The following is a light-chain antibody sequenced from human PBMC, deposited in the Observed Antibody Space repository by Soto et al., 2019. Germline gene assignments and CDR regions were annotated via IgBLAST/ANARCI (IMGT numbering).Light chain of an antibody. CDR2: KAS. CDR1: QSISTW. Sequence: DIQMTQSPSTLSASVGDRVTITCRTSQSISTWLAWYQQKPGEAPKVLIYKASTLESGVPSRFSGSGSGTEFTLTLSSLQPDDFATYYCHQYDSYPYTFGQGTKLEIK. CDR3: HQYDSYPYT. V-gene: IGKV1-5*03. J-gene: IGKJ2*01.